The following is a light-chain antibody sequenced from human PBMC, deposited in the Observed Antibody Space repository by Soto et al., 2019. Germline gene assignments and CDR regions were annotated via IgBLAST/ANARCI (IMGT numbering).Light chain of an antibody. J-gene: IGKJ1*01. CDR2: KIS. CDR3: MQGSLWWT. CDR1: ESLVHSDGNTY. V-gene: IGKV2-24*01. Sequence: IVMTQTPLSLPVTLGQPASISCRSSESLVHSDGNTYLSWFQQRPGQPPRLLIYKISNRFSGVPVTFRGRGAETNFTMKISRLEAEDVGVYYCMQGSLWWTLGQGTKMTFK.